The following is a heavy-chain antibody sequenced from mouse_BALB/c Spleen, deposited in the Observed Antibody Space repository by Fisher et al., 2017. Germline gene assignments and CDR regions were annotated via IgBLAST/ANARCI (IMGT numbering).Heavy chain of an antibody. D-gene: IGHD2-4*01. V-gene: IGHV5-9-1*01. Sequence: RFTISRDNAKNTLYLQMSSLRSEDTAMYYCARLGDYDAGYAMDYWGQGTSVTVSS. J-gene: IGHJ4*01. CDR3: ARLGDYDAGYAMDY.